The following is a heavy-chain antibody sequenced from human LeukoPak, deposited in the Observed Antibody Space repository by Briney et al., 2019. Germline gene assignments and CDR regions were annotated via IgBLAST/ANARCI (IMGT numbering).Heavy chain of an antibody. CDR2: IYSGGST. V-gene: IGHV3-53*01. Sequence: GGSLRLSCAASGFTVSGIYMSWVRQAPGKGLEWVSVIYSGGSTYYADSVKGRFTISRDNSKNTLYLQMNSLRAEDTAVFYCARDGPETSLDYWGQGTLVTVSS. J-gene: IGHJ4*02. CDR1: GFTVSGIY. CDR3: ARDGPETSLDY.